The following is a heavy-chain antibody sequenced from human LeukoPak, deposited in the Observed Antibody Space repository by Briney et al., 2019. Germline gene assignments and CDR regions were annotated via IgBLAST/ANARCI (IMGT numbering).Heavy chain of an antibody. CDR1: GFTFSSYS. CDR3: ARGNGQQLDY. Sequence: GGSLRLSCAASGFTFSSYSMNWVRQAPGKGLEWVSSISSSSSYIYYADSVKGRFTISRDNAKNSLYLQMDSLRAEDTAVYYCARGNGQQLDYWGQGTLSPSPQ. D-gene: IGHD6-13*01. J-gene: IGHJ4*02. V-gene: IGHV3-21*01. CDR2: ISSSSSYI.